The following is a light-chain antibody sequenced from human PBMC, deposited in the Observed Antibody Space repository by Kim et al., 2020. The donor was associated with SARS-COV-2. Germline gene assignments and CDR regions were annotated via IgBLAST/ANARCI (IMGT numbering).Light chain of an antibody. Sequence: GQTVTISCAGTSSDVGGSRFVSWFQQHPGKSPKVIIYEVTKRPSGVPDRFSGSKSGNTASLTIAGLQADDEADYYCCSYAGSSDYVFGSGTQLTVL. J-gene: IGLJ1*01. CDR2: EVT. CDR3: CSYAGSSDYV. V-gene: IGLV2-11*03. CDR1: SSDVGGSRF.